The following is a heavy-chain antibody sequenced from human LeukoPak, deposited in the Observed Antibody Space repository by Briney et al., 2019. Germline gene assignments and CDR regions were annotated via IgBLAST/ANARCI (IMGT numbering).Heavy chain of an antibody. Sequence: PGGSLRLSCAASEFTFSSYWMSWVRQAPGKGLEWVANIIQDGSEKHYVDSVKGRFTISRDNAKNSLYLQMDSLRAEDTAVYYCARAGQWLVDEIDYWGQGTLVTVSS. CDR1: EFTFSSYW. J-gene: IGHJ4*02. CDR3: ARAGQWLVDEIDY. D-gene: IGHD6-19*01. V-gene: IGHV3-7*01. CDR2: IIQDGSEK.